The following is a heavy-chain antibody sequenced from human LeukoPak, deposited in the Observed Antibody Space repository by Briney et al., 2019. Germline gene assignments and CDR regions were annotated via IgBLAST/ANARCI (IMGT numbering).Heavy chain of an antibody. CDR2: INPKSGGT. D-gene: IGHD4-17*01. CDR1: GYSFTGHY. Sequence: GASVKVSCKASGYSFTGHYMHWVRQAPGQGLEWMGWINPKSGGTNYAQKFQGRVTMTRDTSISTAYMDMSSLRSDDTAVYYCARGQDYGDYPLGYYYYMDVWGKGTTVTISS. V-gene: IGHV1-2*02. J-gene: IGHJ6*03. CDR3: ARGQDYGDYPLGYYYYMDV.